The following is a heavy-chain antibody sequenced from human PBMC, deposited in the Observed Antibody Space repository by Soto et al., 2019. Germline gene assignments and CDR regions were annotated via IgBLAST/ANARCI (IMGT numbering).Heavy chain of an antibody. CDR3: ARDRGGDTDMPTPWPHFDY. V-gene: IGHV1-69*13. Sequence: SAVQLSCKASGGTFSSYAISWVRQAPGQGLEWMGGIIPIFGTANYAQKFQGRVTITADESTSTAYMELRSLRSEDTAVYYCARDRGGDTDMPTPWPHFDYRAQGTLVTVSA. CDR1: GGTFSSYA. D-gene: IGHD5-18*01. CDR2: IIPIFGTA. J-gene: IGHJ4*02.